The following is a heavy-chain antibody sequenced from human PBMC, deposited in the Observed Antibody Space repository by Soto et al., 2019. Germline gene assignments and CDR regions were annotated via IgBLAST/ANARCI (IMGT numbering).Heavy chain of an antibody. Sequence: SVKVSCKASGFTFTSSAVQWVRQARGQRLEWIGWIVVGSGNTNYAQKFQERVTITRGMSTSTANMELSSLRSEDTAEYYCEEEIRKNFWSGYYPGGQGTLATVPP. CDR1: GFTFTSSA. J-gene: IGHJ4*02. D-gene: IGHD3-3*01. V-gene: IGHV1-58*01. CDR2: IVVGSGNT. CDR3: EEEIRKNFWSGYYP.